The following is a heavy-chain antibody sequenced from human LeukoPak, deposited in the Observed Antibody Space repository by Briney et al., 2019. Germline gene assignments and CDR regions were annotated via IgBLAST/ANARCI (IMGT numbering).Heavy chain of an antibody. J-gene: IGHJ4*02. CDR2: INSDGSST. CDR1: GFTFSSYW. CDR3: ARDAYYYVSSGYYVY. D-gene: IGHD3-22*01. Sequence: GGSLRLSCAASGFTFSSYWMHWVRQAEGKGRGWVSRINSDGSSTKYGDSVKGRFNICRGNAKNSLYMQMNRQRAEDTAVYYCARDAYYYVSSGYYVYWGQGTLVTVSS. V-gene: IGHV3-74*03.